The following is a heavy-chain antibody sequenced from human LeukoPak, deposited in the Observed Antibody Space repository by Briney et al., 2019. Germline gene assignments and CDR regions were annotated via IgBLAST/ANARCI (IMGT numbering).Heavy chain of an antibody. J-gene: IGHJ4*02. Sequence: GGSLRLSCGASGFTFSSYEMIWVRQAPGKGLEWVSYISSSGSTIYYADSVKGRFTISRDNAKNSLYLQMNSLRAEDTAVYYCARDFHRRLYDSSGYYLYWGQGTLVTVSS. D-gene: IGHD3-22*01. CDR1: GFTFSSYE. CDR3: ARDFHRRLYDSSGYYLY. V-gene: IGHV3-48*03. CDR2: ISSSGSTI.